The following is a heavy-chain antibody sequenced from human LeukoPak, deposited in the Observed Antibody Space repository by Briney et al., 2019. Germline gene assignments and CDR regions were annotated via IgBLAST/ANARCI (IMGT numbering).Heavy chain of an antibody. V-gene: IGHV4-4*07. Sequence: PSETLSLTCTVSGGSISSYYWSWIRQPAGKGLEWIGRIYTSGSTNYNPSLKSRVTMSVATSKNQFSLKLSSVTAADTAVYYCARDPGYSSPWYFDLWGRGTLVTVSS. CDR3: ARDPGYSSPWYFDL. CDR1: GGSISSYY. CDR2: IYTSGST. D-gene: IGHD5-18*01. J-gene: IGHJ2*01.